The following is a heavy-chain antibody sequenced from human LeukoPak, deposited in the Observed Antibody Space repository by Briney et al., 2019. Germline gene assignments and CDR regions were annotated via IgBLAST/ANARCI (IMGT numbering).Heavy chain of an antibody. CDR1: GFTFSDYY. CDR3: AREGTYCTNGVCYPRGYFDY. Sequence: GGSLRLSCAASGFTFSDYYMSWIRQAPGKGLEWVSGINWNGGSTGYADSVKGRFTISRDNAKNSLYLQMNSLRAEDTALYHCAREGTYCTNGVCYPRGYFDYWGQGTLVTVSS. V-gene: IGHV3-20*01. J-gene: IGHJ4*02. CDR2: INWNGGST. D-gene: IGHD2-8*01.